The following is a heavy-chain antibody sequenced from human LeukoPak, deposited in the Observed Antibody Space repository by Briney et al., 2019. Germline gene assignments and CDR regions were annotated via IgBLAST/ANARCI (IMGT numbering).Heavy chain of an antibody. Sequence: SETLSLTCTVSGGSISSGGYYWSWIRQHPGKGLEWIGYIYYSGSTYYNPSLKSRVTISVDTSKNQFSLKLSSVTAAGTAVYYCARANTDAFDIWGQGTMVTVSS. CDR1: GGSISSGGYY. J-gene: IGHJ3*02. CDR2: IYYSGST. V-gene: IGHV4-31*03. CDR3: ARANTDAFDI.